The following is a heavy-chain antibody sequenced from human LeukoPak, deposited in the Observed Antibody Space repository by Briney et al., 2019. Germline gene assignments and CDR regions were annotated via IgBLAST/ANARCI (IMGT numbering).Heavy chain of an antibody. CDR3: ARGLNDSWTGENY. J-gene: IGHJ4*02. CDR2: IYYSGST. V-gene: IGHV4-39*07. Sequence: SETLSLTCTVSGGSISSSNYYWGWIRQPPGKGLEWIGSIYYSGSTYYNPSLKSRVTISVDTSKNQFSLKVRYVTAADTAVYYCARGLNDSWTGENYWGQGTLVTVSS. CDR1: GGSISSSNYY. D-gene: IGHD3-3*01.